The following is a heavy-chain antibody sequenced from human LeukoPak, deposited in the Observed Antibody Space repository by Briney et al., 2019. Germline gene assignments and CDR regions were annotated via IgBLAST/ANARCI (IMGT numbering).Heavy chain of an antibody. CDR3: ASGGYSYGPYYFDY. CDR1: GVSISSHY. Sequence: SETLSLTCTVPGVSISSHYWIWIRQPPGNGLEWIGNMYDSVSTKDNPSLKSRVTISADTSKNQFSLKLSSVTAADTAVYYCASGGYSYGPYYFDYWGQGTLVTVSS. CDR2: MYDSVST. D-gene: IGHD5-18*01. V-gene: IGHV4-59*08. J-gene: IGHJ4*02.